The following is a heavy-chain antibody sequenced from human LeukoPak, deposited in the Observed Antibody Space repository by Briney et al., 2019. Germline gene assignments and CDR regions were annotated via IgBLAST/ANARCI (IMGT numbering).Heavy chain of an antibody. D-gene: IGHD5-24*01. J-gene: IGHJ4*02. CDR2: IYYSGST. CDR1: GGSISSGDYY. Sequence: SETLSLTCTVYGGSISSGDYYWSWIRQPPGKGLEWIGYIYYSGSTYFNPSLKSRVTISVDTSKNQFSLKLSSVTSADTAVYYCARVDVEMATPDDYWGQGTLVTVSS. CDR3: ARVDVEMATPDDY. V-gene: IGHV4-30-4*08.